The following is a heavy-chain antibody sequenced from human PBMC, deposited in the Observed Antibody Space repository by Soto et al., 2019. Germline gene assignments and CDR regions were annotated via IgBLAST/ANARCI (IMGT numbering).Heavy chain of an antibody. V-gene: IGHV3-23*01. D-gene: IGHD6-13*01. Sequence: VQLLESGGDLVQPGGSLRLSCAASGFTFSSYAMSWVRQAPGKGLEWVSAISGGTSSTYYADSVKGRFTISRDTSNNTLYLQMNSLRAEDTAVYYCAKERWAAAGTPTLDYWGQGTLVTVSS. CDR3: AKERWAAAGTPTLDY. CDR2: ISGGTSST. J-gene: IGHJ4*02. CDR1: GFTFSSYA.